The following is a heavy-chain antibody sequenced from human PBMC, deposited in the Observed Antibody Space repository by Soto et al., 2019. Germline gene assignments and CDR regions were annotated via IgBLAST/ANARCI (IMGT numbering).Heavy chain of an antibody. D-gene: IGHD4-17*01. CDR1: GGTISSGGYY. V-gene: IGHV4-31*03. CDR2: IYYSGST. Sequence: QVQLQESGPGLVKPSQTLSLTCTVSGGTISSGGYYWSWIRQHPGKGLEWIGYIYYSGSTYYNPSLKSRVTISVDTSKNQFSLKLSSVTAADTAVYYCARDQGTMGNGDYGVSWFYWGQGTLVTVSS. CDR3: ARDQGTMGNGDYGVSWFY. J-gene: IGHJ4*02.